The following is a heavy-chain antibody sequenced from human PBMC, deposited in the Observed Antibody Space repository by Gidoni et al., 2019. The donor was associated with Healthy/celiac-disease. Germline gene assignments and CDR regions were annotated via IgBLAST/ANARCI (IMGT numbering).Heavy chain of an antibody. CDR3: ARGATVTTPLYYYYGMDV. CDR1: GGTFSSYA. J-gene: IGHJ6*02. V-gene: IGHV1-69*06. Sequence: QVQLVQSGAEVKKPGSSVNVACKASGGTFSSYAISWVRQAPGPGLEWMGGIIPIFGTANYAQKFQGRVTITADKSTSTAYMELSSLRSEDTAVYYCARGATVTTPLYYYYGMDVWGQGTTVTVSS. D-gene: IGHD4-4*01. CDR2: IIPIFGTA.